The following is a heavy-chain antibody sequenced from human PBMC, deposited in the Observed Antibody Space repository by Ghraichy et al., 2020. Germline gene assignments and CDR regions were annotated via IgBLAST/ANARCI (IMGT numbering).Heavy chain of an antibody. Sequence: GGSLRLSCAASGFTFSSYAMNWVRQAPGKGLEWVSYISSTNAINYADSVKGRFTISRDNAKNSLYLQMNSLRDEDTAVYFCARDHQWAFDIWGQGTMVTVSS. J-gene: IGHJ3*02. V-gene: IGHV3-48*02. D-gene: IGHD2-8*01. CDR1: GFTFSSYA. CDR3: ARDHQWAFDI. CDR2: ISSTNAI.